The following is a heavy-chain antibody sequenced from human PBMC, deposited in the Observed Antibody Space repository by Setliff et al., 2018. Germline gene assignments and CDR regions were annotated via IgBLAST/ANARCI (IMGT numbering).Heavy chain of an antibody. CDR2: IYSSGST. CDR3: ARGKLRLGQLSLFYGFDI. J-gene: IGHJ3*02. D-gene: IGHD3-16*02. CDR1: GDSISSYY. Sequence: KPSETLSLTCTVSGDSISSYYWSWIRQPAGKGLEWIGRIYSSGSTNFNPSPKSRVTMSMDTPKNQFSLKLSSVTAADTAIYYCARGKLRLGQLSLFYGFDIWGQGTMVTVSS. V-gene: IGHV4-4*07.